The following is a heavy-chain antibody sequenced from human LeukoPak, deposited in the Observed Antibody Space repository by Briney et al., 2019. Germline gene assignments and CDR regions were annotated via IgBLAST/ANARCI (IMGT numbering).Heavy chain of an antibody. CDR1: GFTFSSYG. Sequence: PGGSLRLSCAASGFTFSSYGMHWVRQAPGKGLEWVAFIRYDGSNKYYADSVKGRFTISRDNSKNTLYLQMNSLRADDTAVYYCAKDPSFRPGYFDYWGQGTLVTVSS. CDR3: AKDPSFRPGYFDY. CDR2: IRYDGSNK. V-gene: IGHV3-30*02. J-gene: IGHJ4*02.